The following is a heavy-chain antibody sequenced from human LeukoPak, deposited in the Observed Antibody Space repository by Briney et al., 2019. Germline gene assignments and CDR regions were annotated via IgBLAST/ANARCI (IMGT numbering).Heavy chain of an antibody. CDR3: ARDYYYGSGSVNDY. V-gene: IGHV3-21*01. CDR2: ISSSSSYI. J-gene: IGHJ4*02. D-gene: IGHD3-10*01. Sequence: GGSLRVSCAASGFTFSSYSMRWVRQDPGKGLEWVSSISSSSSYIYYADSVKGRFTISRDNAKNSLYLQMNSLRAEDTAVYYCARDYYYGSGSVNDYWGQGTLVTVSS. CDR1: GFTFSSYS.